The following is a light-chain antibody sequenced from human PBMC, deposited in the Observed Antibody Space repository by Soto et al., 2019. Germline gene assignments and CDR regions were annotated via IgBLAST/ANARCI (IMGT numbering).Light chain of an antibody. J-gene: IGKJ4*01. V-gene: IGKV3-15*01. CDR3: QQYNQWPLT. Sequence: EIVMTQSPATLSVSPGDKATLSCRASQSVSNNLAWYQQRPGQASRLLIYFASTRATGIPARFSGSGSGTEFSLTISSLQSEDLALYYCQQYNQWPLTFGGGTKVETK. CDR1: QSVSNN. CDR2: FAS.